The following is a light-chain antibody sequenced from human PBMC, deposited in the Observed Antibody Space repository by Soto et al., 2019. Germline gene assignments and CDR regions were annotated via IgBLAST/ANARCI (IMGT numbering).Light chain of an antibody. Sequence: QSVLTQSPSASASLGASVKLTCTLSSGHNSYATAWHQQQPEKGPRYLMKVNSDGSHSKGDGIPDRFSGSSSGAERYLTISSLQSEDEADYYCQTWSTDIRVFGGGTKLTVL. CDR1: SGHNSYA. V-gene: IGLV4-69*01. CDR2: VNSDGSH. J-gene: IGLJ3*02. CDR3: QTWSTDIRV.